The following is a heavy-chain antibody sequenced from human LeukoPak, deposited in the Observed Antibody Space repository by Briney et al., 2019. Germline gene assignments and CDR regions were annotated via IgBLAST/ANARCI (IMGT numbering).Heavy chain of an antibody. J-gene: IGHJ3*02. CDR2: IYYSGST. CDR3: ARWYSSNWYTAFDI. CDR1: GGSISSYY. D-gene: IGHD6-13*01. Sequence: SETLSLTCTVSGGSISSYYWSWIRQPPGKGLEWIGYIYYSGSTNYNPSLKSRVTTSVDTSKNQFSLNLNSVTAADTAVYYCARWYSSNWYTAFDIWGQGTMVTVSS. V-gene: IGHV4-59*01.